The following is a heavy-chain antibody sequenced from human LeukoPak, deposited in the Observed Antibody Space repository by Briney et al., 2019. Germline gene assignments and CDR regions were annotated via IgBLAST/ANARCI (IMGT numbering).Heavy chain of an antibody. CDR1: GFTFSTYG. D-gene: IGHD2-21*01. V-gene: IGHV3-30*02. J-gene: IGHJ6*02. Sequence: PGGSLRLSCAASGFTFSTYGMHWVRQAPGKGLEWVAFTRDDGSNKYYADSVKGRFTISRDNSKNTLYLQMNSLRAEDTAVYYCAMVVITAADYGIDVWGQGTTVTVSS. CDR3: AMVVITAADYGIDV. CDR2: TRDDGSNK.